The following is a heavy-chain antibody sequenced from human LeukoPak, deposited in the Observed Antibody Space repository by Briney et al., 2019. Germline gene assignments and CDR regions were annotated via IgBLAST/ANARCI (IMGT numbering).Heavy chain of an antibody. D-gene: IGHD5-18*01. CDR3: ARGLRFYRGYSYGSGFDY. CDR2: INHSGST. V-gene: IGHV4-34*01. Sequence: SETLSLTCAVYGGSFSGYYWSWIRQPPGKGLEWIGEINHSGSTNYNPSLKSRVTISVDTSKNQFSLKLSSVTVADTAVYYCARGLRFYRGYSYGSGFDYWGQGALVTVSS. CDR1: GGSFSGYY. J-gene: IGHJ4*02.